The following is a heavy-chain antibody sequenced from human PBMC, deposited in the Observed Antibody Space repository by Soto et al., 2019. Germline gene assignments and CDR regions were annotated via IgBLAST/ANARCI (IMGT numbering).Heavy chain of an antibody. D-gene: IGHD2-15*01. CDR1: GFTFSSYA. Sequence: EVQLLESGGGLVQPGGSLRLSCAASGFTFSSYAMSWVRQAPGKGLEWVSAISGSGGSTYYADSVKGRFTISRDNSKNTLYSQMNSLRAQDTAVYYCAKEDVVVVAATIYFDYWGQGTLVTVSS. J-gene: IGHJ4*02. CDR2: ISGSGGST. CDR3: AKEDVVVVAATIYFDY. V-gene: IGHV3-23*01.